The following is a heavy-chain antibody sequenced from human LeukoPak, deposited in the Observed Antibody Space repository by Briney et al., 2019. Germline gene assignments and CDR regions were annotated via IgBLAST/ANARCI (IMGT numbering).Heavy chain of an antibody. CDR1: GGSISNYY. J-gene: IGHJ4*02. Sequence: SETLSLTCTVSGGSISNYYWSWIRQPPGKGLEWIGYIYYSGSTNYNPSLKSRVTISVDTSKNQFSLKLSSVTAADTAVYYCASSGGSYFYWGQGTLVTVSP. D-gene: IGHD1-26*01. CDR2: IYYSGST. V-gene: IGHV4-59*01. CDR3: ASSGGSYFY.